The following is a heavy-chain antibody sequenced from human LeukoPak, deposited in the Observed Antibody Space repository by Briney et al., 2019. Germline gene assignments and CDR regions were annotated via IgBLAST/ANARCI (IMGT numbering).Heavy chain of an antibody. V-gene: IGHV5-51*01. CDR2: LYPGDSDT. Sequence: GESLQISSNGSGYSFTSYWIGWVRPMPGEGREWRGILYPGDSDTIYSPSFQGQVTISADKSISTAYLQWSSLKASDTAMYYCARLNHYYYGMDVWGQGTTVTVSS. CDR3: ARLNHYYYGMDV. J-gene: IGHJ6*02. CDR1: GYSFTSYW.